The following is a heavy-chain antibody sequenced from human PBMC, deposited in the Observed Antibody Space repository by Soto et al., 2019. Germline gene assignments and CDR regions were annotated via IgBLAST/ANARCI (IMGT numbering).Heavy chain of an antibody. CDR2: IYYSGST. D-gene: IGHD4-17*01. Sequence: QVQLQESGPGLVKPSETLSLPCTVSGGSISSYYWSWIRQTPRQGLEWIWYIYYSGSTNYNPSLKSRVTIAVDTSNNQFSLKLRSVTAADRAVYYCARGYGDYVFDSWGQGTRVTVSS. V-gene: IGHV4-59*01. CDR3: ARGYGDYVFDS. J-gene: IGHJ4*02. CDR1: GGSISSYY.